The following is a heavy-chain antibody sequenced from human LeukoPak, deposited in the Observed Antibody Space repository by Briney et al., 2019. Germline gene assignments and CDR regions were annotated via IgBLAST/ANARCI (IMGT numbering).Heavy chain of an antibody. CDR3: AGPSGSYYNSLDY. CDR1: GFTFSSYA. V-gene: IGHV3-23*01. Sequence: GGSLRLSCAASGFTFSSYAMSWVRQAPGKGLEWVSAISGSGGSTYYADSVKGRFTISRDNSKNTLYLQMGSLRAEDMAVYYCAGPSGSYYNSLDYWGQGTLVTVSS. D-gene: IGHD3-10*01. CDR2: ISGSGGST. J-gene: IGHJ4*02.